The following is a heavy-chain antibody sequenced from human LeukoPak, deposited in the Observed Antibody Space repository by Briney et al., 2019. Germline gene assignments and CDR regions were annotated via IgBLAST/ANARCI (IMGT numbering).Heavy chain of an antibody. CDR2: IYYSGTT. Sequence: SETLSLTCTVSGGSISSYYWSWIRQPPGKGLEWIGYIYYSGTTNYNPSLKSRVTISVDTSKNQFSLKLSSVTAADTAVYYCARATLPPPDYYDSSGYYLDYWGQGTLVTVSS. J-gene: IGHJ4*02. CDR1: GGSISSYY. CDR3: ARATLPPPDYYDSSGYYLDY. D-gene: IGHD3-22*01. V-gene: IGHV4-59*01.